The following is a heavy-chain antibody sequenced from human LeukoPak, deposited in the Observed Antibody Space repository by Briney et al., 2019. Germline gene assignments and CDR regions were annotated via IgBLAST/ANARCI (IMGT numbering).Heavy chain of an antibody. CDR1: GGTFSSYA. CDR2: IIPIFGTA. D-gene: IGHD3-10*01. J-gene: IGHJ4*02. V-gene: IGHV1-69*06. CDR3: ARETNAYYYGSGSSN. Sequence: GASVKVSCKASGGTFSSYAISWVRQAPGQGLEWMRGIIPIFGTANYAQKFQGRVTITADKSTSTAYMELSSLRSEDTAVYYCARETNAYYYGSGSSNWGQGTLVTVSS.